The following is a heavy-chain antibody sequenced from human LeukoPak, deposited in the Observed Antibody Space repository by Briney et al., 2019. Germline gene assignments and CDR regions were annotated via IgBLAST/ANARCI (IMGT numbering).Heavy chain of an antibody. V-gene: IGHV4-61*01. Sequence: SETLSLTCTVSGGSVSSDIYFWTWIRQPPGKGLEWIGYIYYSGSTNYNPSLKCRVTISLDTSKSQISLKLSSVTAADTAVYYCARGQRRLQDYWGQGTLVTVSS. J-gene: IGHJ4*02. CDR3: ARGQRRLQDY. CDR2: IYYSGST. CDR1: GGSVSSDIYF.